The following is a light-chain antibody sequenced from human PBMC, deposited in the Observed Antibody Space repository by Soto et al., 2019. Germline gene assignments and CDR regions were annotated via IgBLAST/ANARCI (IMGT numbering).Light chain of an antibody. CDR3: SSYTSSRTLI. V-gene: IGLV2-14*03. J-gene: IGLJ2*01. Sequence: QSALTQPASVSGYPGQSITISCTGTSSDVGGWHYVSWYQQHPGKAPKLMIYDVSNRPSGVSNRFSGSKSGNTAXLTISGLQAEDEADYYCSSYTSSRTLIFGGGTKLTVL. CDR1: SSDVGGWHY. CDR2: DVS.